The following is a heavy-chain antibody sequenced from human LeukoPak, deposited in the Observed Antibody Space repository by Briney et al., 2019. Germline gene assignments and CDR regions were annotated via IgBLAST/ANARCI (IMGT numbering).Heavy chain of an antibody. CDR3: ARCYGSGSYYNGRMAY. D-gene: IGHD3-10*01. CDR2: ISYDGSNK. V-gene: IGHV3-30*04. J-gene: IGHJ4*02. Sequence: PGRSLRLSCAASGSTSSSYAMHCVRQAPGKGLEWVAVISYDGSNKYYAASVKGRFTISRDNSKNTLYLQMNSLRAEDTAVYYCARCYGSGSYYNGRMAYWGQGTLVTVSS. CDR1: GSTSSSYA.